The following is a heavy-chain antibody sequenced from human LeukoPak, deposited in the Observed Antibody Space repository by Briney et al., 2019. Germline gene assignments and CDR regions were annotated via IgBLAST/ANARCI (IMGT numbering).Heavy chain of an antibody. CDR1: GYSFTSYG. Sequence: PGASVTVSCKASGYSFTSYGISWVRQAPGQGLEWMGWISAYNGNTNYAQRLQGRVTMTTNTSTSTAYMDLRSLTSDDTAVYYCARVPSGGPFDYWGQGTLVTVSS. J-gene: IGHJ4*02. CDR2: ISAYNGNT. CDR3: ARVPSGGPFDY. V-gene: IGHV1-18*01. D-gene: IGHD2-15*01.